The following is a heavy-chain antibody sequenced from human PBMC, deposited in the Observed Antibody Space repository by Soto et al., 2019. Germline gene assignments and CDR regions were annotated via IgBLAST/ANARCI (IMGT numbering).Heavy chain of an antibody. Sequence: EVQLVESGGGLVKPWGSLRLSCAASGFPFTNAWMSWVRQAPGKGLEWVGRIKSKADGGTTYYAAPVKGRFTISRDDSKTPLYLQMNSLKTEDTAVYYCTTVYSNSEHFFDHWGQGTLVSVSS. CDR2: IKSKADGGTT. J-gene: IGHJ4*02. D-gene: IGHD2-21*01. V-gene: IGHV3-15*01. CDR1: GFPFTNAW. CDR3: TTVYSNSEHFFDH.